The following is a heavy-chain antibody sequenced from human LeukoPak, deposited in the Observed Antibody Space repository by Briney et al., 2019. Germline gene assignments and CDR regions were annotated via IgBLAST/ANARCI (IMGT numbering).Heavy chain of an antibody. Sequence: NPSETLSLTCTVSGGSISSGSYYWSWIRQPAGKGLEWIGRIYTSGSTNYNPSLKSLVTISVDTSKNQFSLKLSSVTAADTAVYYCARHRTTVTTRAFDIWGQGTMVTVSS. D-gene: IGHD4-17*01. CDR3: ARHRTTVTTRAFDI. J-gene: IGHJ3*02. V-gene: IGHV4-61*02. CDR2: IYTSGST. CDR1: GGSISSGSYY.